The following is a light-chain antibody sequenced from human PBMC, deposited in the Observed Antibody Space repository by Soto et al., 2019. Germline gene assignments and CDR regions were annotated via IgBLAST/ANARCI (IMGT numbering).Light chain of an antibody. CDR2: DAS. CDR1: QSVSSY. J-gene: IGKJ4*01. Sequence: EIVLTQSPATLSLSPGERATLSCRASQSVSSYLAWYQQKPGQAPRLLIYDASNRATGIPARFSGSGSGTDFTLTNSSLEPEDFAVYYCQQRSNWPLVTFGGGTKVEIK. CDR3: QQRSNWPLVT. V-gene: IGKV3-11*01.